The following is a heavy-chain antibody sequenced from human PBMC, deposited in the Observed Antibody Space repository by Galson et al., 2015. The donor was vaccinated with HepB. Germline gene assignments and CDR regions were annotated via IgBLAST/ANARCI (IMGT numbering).Heavy chain of an antibody. CDR3: ARFDDNSDWFDS. CDR1: GFSLSNSGMF. Sequence: PALVKPTQTLTLTCTFSGFSLSNSGMFVSWIRQPPGKALEWLALIDWDNTYFNTSLRTRLTISKDTSKNQVVLTMANMDPVDTGTYFCARFDDNSDWFDSWGQGTLVTVSS. V-gene: IGHV2-70*01. CDR2: IDWDNT. J-gene: IGHJ5*01. D-gene: IGHD3-22*01.